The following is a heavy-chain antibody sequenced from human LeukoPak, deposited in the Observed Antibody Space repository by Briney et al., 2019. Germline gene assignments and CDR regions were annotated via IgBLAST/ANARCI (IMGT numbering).Heavy chain of an antibody. CDR3: AKGYTNFYYGMDL. Sequence: GGSLRLSCAASGFTFSSYAMSWVRQAPGKGLEWASAISGSGATTYYADSVKGRFTISRDNFKNTLYLQMNSLRAEDTAVYYCAKGYTNFYYGMDLWGQGTTVTVSS. CDR2: ISGSGATT. CDR1: GFTFSSYA. V-gene: IGHV3-23*01. J-gene: IGHJ6*02. D-gene: IGHD5-18*01.